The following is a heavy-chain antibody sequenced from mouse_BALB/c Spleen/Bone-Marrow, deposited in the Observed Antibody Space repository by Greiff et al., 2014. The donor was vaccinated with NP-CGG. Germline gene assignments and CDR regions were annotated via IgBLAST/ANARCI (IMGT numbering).Heavy chain of an antibody. J-gene: IGHJ4*01. V-gene: IGHV2-3*01. CDR3: AKWDGYAYYYAMDY. D-gene: IGHD2-2*01. CDR1: GFSLTSYG. CDR2: IWGDGST. Sequence: VMLVESGPGLVAPSQSLSITCTVSGFSLTSYGVSWVRQPPGKGLEWLGVIWGDGSTNCHSALMSRLSISKDNSKSQVLLKLNSLQTDDTATYYCAKWDGYAYYYAMDYWGQGTSVTVSS.